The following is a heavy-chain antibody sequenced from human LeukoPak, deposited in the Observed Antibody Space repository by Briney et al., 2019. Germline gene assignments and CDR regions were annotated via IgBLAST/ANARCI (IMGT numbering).Heavy chain of an antibody. CDR1: GFTFTDYA. CDR2: ISHSGGGT. Sequence: GGSLRLSCAASGFTFTDYAMSWVRQAPEKGLEWVSTISHSGGGTYYAESVKGRFTISRDNSKNTLYLQMNSLRAEDTAVYYCASEELSPFDYWGQGTLVTVSS. D-gene: IGHD5-24*01. V-gene: IGHV3-23*01. CDR3: ASEELSPFDY. J-gene: IGHJ4*02.